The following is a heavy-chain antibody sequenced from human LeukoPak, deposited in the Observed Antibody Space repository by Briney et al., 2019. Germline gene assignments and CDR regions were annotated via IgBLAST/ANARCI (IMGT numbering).Heavy chain of an antibody. D-gene: IGHD3-16*01. CDR1: GGSISSSSYY. CDR2: IYYSGST. Sequence: SETLSLTCTVSGGSISSSSYYWGWIRQPPGKGLEWIGSIYYSGSTYYNPSLKSRVTISVDTSKNQFSLKLSSVTAADTAVYYCARGPQWFGYWGQGTLVTVSS. CDR3: ARGPQWFGY. J-gene: IGHJ4*02. V-gene: IGHV4-39*07.